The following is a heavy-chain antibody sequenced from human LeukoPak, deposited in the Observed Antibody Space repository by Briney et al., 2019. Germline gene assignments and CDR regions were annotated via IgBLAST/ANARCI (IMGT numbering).Heavy chain of an antibody. CDR3: AREVSEGFDF. Sequence: GGSLRLSCTASGFTFSGYSMNWIRQAPGKGLEWVSSFGTRSTSIYHAGSVKGRFAISRDNAKNSLYLQMNGLRAEDTALYYCAREVSEGFDFWGQGTLVTVSS. CDR2: FGTRSTSI. CDR1: GFTFSGYS. D-gene: IGHD3-22*01. V-gene: IGHV3-21*01. J-gene: IGHJ4*02.